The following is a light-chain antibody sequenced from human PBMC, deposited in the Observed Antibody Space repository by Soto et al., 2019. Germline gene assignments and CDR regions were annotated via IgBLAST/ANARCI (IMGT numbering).Light chain of an antibody. CDR3: QQYNSYWT. CDR2: DAS. CDR1: QSVSGW. Sequence: DLQMTQSPSTLSASVGGTVTVTCRASQSVSGWLAWYQQKPGEAPKLLIYDASSLESGVPSRFSGSGSGTEFTLTISSLQPDDFATYYCQQYNSYWTFGQGTKVDIK. V-gene: IGKV1-5*01. J-gene: IGKJ1*01.